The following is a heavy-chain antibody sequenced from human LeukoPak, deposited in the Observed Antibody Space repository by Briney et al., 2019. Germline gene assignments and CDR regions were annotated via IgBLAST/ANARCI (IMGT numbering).Heavy chain of an antibody. CDR1: QFTFNNNA. CDR3: TRFRGSGSSTLYSFDY. Sequence: GGSLRLSCAASQFTFNNNAMSWVGQAPAKGLAWVSGLSGDSSSIYYAASVKGRFTIPRDNSKNMLYLQMNSLRAEDTAVYYCTRFRGSGSSTLYSFDYWGQGSLVTVAP. J-gene: IGHJ4*02. V-gene: IGHV3-23*01. CDR2: LSGDSSSI. D-gene: IGHD3-10*01.